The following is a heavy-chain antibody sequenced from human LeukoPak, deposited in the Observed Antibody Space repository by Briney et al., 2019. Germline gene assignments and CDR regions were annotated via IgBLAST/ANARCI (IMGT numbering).Heavy chain of an antibody. CDR2: IYTSGST. D-gene: IGHD1-7*01. J-gene: IGHJ5*02. CDR1: GGSISSGSYY. Sequence: SQTLSLTCTVPGGSISSGSYYWSWIRQPAGKGLEWIGRIYTSGSTNYNPSLKSRVTISVDTSKNQFSLKLSSVTAADTAVYYCARDIQNWNYDWFDPWGQGTLVTVSS. V-gene: IGHV4-61*02. CDR3: ARDIQNWNYDWFDP.